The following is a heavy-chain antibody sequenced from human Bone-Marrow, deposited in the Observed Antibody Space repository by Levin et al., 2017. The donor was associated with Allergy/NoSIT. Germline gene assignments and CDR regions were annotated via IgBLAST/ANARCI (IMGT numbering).Heavy chain of an antibody. CDR2: ISAYNGNT. Sequence: ASVKVSCKASGYTFTSYGISWVRQAPGQGLEWMGWISAYNGNTNYAQKLQGRVTMTTDTSTSTAYMELRSLRSDDTAVYYCARDTLTYCSSTSCSNYYYGMDVWGQGTTVTVSS. CDR3: ARDTLTYCSSTSCSNYYYGMDV. CDR1: GYTFTSYG. D-gene: IGHD2-2*01. V-gene: IGHV1-18*01. J-gene: IGHJ6*02.